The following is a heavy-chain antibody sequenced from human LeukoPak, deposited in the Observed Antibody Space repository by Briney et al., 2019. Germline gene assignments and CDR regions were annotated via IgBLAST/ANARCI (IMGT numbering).Heavy chain of an antibody. V-gene: IGHV3-21*01. CDR2: ISSSSSYI. CDR3: ARGSRIVVVTPLAFDI. J-gene: IGHJ3*02. CDR1: GFTFSSYS. Sequence: PGGSLRLSCAASGFTFSSYSMNWVRQAPGKGLEWVSSISSSSSYIYCADSVKGRFTISRDNAKNSLYLQMNSLRAEDTAVYYCARGSRIVVVTPLAFDIWGQGTMVTVSS. D-gene: IGHD2-21*02.